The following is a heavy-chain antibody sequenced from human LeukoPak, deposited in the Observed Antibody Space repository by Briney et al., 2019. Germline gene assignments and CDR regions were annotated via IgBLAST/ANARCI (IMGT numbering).Heavy chain of an antibody. CDR1: GFTFDDYA. CDR3: AKGSYASGAYYNFDY. V-gene: IGHV3-9*03. CDR2: ISWNSGSI. Sequence: PGRSLRLSCAASGFTFDDYAMHWVRQAPGKGLEWVSGISWNSGSIGYADSVKGRFTISRDNAKNSLYLQVNSLRAEDMALYYCAKGSYASGAYYNFDYWGQGTLVTVSS. J-gene: IGHJ4*02. D-gene: IGHD3-22*01.